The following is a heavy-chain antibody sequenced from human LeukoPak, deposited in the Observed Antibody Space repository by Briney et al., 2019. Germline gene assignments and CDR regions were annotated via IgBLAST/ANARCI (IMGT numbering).Heavy chain of an antibody. Sequence: GASVKVSCNASGYTFTGYYMHWVRQAPGQGLEWMGWINPNSGGTNYAQKFQGRVTMTRDTSISTAYMELSRLRSDDTAVYYCARKRNYYYGMDVWGQGTTVTVSS. CDR3: ARKRNYYYGMDV. CDR2: INPNSGGT. CDR1: GYTFTGYY. V-gene: IGHV1-2*02. D-gene: IGHD6-25*01. J-gene: IGHJ6*02.